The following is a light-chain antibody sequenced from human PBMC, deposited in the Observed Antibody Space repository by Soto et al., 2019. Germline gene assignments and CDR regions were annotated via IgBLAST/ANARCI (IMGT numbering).Light chain of an antibody. J-gene: IGLJ1*01. CDR1: SSNIGNNY. Sequence: QSLLTQPPSASASPGQKVTISCSGSSSNIGNNYVSWYQQLPGTAPKLLIYDNNKRPSGIPDRFSGSKSGTSATLGITGLQTGDEADYYCGTWDSSLSAYVFGTRTTVSVL. CDR2: DNN. CDR3: GTWDSSLSAYV. V-gene: IGLV1-51*01.